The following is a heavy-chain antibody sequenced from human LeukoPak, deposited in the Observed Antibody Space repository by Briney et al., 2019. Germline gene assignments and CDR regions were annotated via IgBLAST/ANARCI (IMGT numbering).Heavy chain of an antibody. Sequence: GGSLRLSCAASGFTFSSYGMSWVRQAPGKGLEWVSSISSSSSYIYYADSVKGRFTISRDNAKNSLYLQMNSLRAEDTAVYYCARDVPHYYDSSGYPPPADYWGQGTPVTVSS. V-gene: IGHV3-21*01. CDR2: ISSSSSYI. D-gene: IGHD3-22*01. CDR1: GFTFSSYG. J-gene: IGHJ4*02. CDR3: ARDVPHYYDSSGYPPPADY.